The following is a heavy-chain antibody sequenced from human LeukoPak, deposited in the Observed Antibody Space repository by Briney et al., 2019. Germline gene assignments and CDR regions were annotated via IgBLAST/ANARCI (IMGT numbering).Heavy chain of an antibody. Sequence: SETLSLTRTVSGGSISSYYWSWIRQPPGKGLEWIGYIYYSGSTNYNPSLKSRVTISVDTSKNQFSLKLSSVTAADTAVYYCARLRSDYYYGMDVWGQGTTVTVSS. CDR1: GGSISSYY. CDR3: ARLRSDYYYGMDV. J-gene: IGHJ6*02. D-gene: IGHD2-15*01. CDR2: IYYSGST. V-gene: IGHV4-59*08.